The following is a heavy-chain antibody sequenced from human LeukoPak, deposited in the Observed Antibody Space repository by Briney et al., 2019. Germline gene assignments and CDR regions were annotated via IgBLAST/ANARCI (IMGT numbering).Heavy chain of an antibody. CDR3: AKGLRSESYYNTFDY. CDR2: ISSDGSEK. D-gene: IGHD3-10*01. J-gene: IGHJ4*02. V-gene: IGHV3-30*18. CDR1: GFTFKNYA. Sequence: GGSLRLSCAASGFTFKNYAMHWVRLAPGKGLEWVAVISSDGSEKYYADSVQGRFTVSRDNSKSTLYLQMNSLTAEDTAMCYCAKGLRSESYYNTFDYWGQGTLVTVSS.